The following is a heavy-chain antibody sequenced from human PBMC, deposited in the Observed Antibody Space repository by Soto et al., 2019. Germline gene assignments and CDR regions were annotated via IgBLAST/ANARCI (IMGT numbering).Heavy chain of an antibody. Sequence: SETLSLTCTVSGGSISSGGYYWSWIRQHPGKGLEWIGYIYYSGSTYYNPSLKSRVTISVDTSKNQFSLKLSSVTAADTAVYYCARRGHTYGTFDYWGQGTLVTVSS. D-gene: IGHD5-18*01. CDR2: IYYSGST. CDR1: GGSISSGGYY. CDR3: ARRGHTYGTFDY. V-gene: IGHV4-31*03. J-gene: IGHJ4*02.